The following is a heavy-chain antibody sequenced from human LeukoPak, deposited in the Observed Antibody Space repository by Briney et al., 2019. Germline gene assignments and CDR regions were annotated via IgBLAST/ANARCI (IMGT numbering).Heavy chain of an antibody. CDR2: ISAYNGNT. CDR1: GYTFTSYG. D-gene: IGHD3-16*02. V-gene: IGHV1-18*01. J-gene: IGHJ6*02. CDR3: ARDRALMITFGGVIVIPPGEDGMDV. Sequence: ASVKVSCKASGYTFTSYGISWVRQAPGQGLEWMGWISAYNGNTHYTQKLQGRVTMTTDTSTSTAYMELRGLRSDDTAVYYCARDRALMITFGGVIVIPPGEDGMDVWGQGTTVTVSS.